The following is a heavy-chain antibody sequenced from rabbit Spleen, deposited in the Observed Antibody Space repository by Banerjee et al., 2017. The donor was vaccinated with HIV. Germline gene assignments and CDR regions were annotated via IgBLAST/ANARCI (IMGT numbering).Heavy chain of an antibody. CDR2: IYTGRGGT. D-gene: IGHD2-1*01. J-gene: IGHJ6*01. CDR1: GFSFSDRDV. V-gene: IGHV1S45*01. CDR3: ARYYVFYGMDL. Sequence: QEQLEESGGGLVKPEGSLTLTCKASGFSFSDRDVMCWVRQAPGKGLEWIGAIYTGRGGTDYANWVNGRFTISSDNAQYTVVLQMNSLTAADTATYFCARYYVFYGMDLWGPGTLVTVS.